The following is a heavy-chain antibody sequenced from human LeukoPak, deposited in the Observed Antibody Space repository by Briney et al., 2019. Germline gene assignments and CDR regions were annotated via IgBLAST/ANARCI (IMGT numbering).Heavy chain of an antibody. Sequence: GGSLRLSCAASGFTLNYDWMTWVRQAPGKGLEWVGRIKSISDGGTRDYAAPVKGRFTMSRDDSRNTVYLQMSSLKTEDTAVYYCARDRYCASSTCPGAFDLWGQGTVVTVSS. J-gene: IGHJ3*01. V-gene: IGHV3-15*01. D-gene: IGHD2-8*01. CDR1: GFTLNYDW. CDR3: ARDRYCASSTCPGAFDL. CDR2: IKSISDGGTR.